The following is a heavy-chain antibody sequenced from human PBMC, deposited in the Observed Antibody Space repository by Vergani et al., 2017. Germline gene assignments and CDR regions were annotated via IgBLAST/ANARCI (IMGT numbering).Heavy chain of an antibody. CDR2: IIPIFGTA. CDR1: GGTLSSYA. V-gene: IGHV1-69*12. Sequence: QVQLVQSGAEVKKPGSSVKVSCKASGGTLSSYAISWVRQAPGQGLEWMGGIIPIFGTANYAQKFQGRVTITADESTSTAYMELSSLRSEDTAVYYCAGGRDGYNGYLGWFDPWGQGSLVTVSS. CDR3: AGGRDGYNGYLGWFDP. D-gene: IGHD5-24*01. J-gene: IGHJ5*02.